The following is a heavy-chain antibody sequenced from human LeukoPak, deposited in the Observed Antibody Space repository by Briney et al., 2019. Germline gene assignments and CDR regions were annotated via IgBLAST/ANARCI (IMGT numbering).Heavy chain of an antibody. D-gene: IGHD3-3*02. J-gene: IGHJ3*02. CDR2: IFYTGST. CDR1: GGSISTYY. V-gene: IGHV4-59*01. CDR3: ARGIIGGGFTGALDI. Sequence: SETLSLTCTVSGGSISTYYWSWIRQPPGKGLEWIGYIFYTGSTNYNPSLKSRVTISLDTSKSHFSLKLNSVTTADTAVYYCARGIIGGGFTGALDIWGQGTKVTVSS.